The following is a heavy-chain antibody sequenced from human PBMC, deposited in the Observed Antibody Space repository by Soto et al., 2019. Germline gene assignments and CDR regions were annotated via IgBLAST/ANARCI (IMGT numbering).Heavy chain of an antibody. D-gene: IGHD3-10*01. Sequence: SVKVSCKASGGTFSSYAISWVRQAPGQGLEWMGGIIPIFGTANYAQKFQGRVTITADESTSTAYMELSSLRSEDTAVYYCARDCPYYYGSGSYSDYYYYGMDVWGQGTTVTV. CDR3: ARDCPYYYGSGSYSDYYYYGMDV. J-gene: IGHJ6*02. CDR2: IIPIFGTA. CDR1: GGTFSSYA. V-gene: IGHV1-69*13.